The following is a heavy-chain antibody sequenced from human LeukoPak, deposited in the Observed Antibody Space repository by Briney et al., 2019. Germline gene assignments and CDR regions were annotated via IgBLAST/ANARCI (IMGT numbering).Heavy chain of an antibody. CDR2: IKQDRSEE. CDR1: GFTFSNYW. CDR3: AKEGSHGYFDWLSYPFDY. J-gene: IGHJ4*02. D-gene: IGHD3-9*01. Sequence: PGGSLRLSCAASGFTFSNYWMSWVRQAPGKGPEWVANIKQDRSEEYYVDSVKGRFTISRDNAKNSLYLQMNSLRAEDTAVYYCAKEGSHGYFDWLSYPFDYWGQGTLVTVSS. V-gene: IGHV3-7*03.